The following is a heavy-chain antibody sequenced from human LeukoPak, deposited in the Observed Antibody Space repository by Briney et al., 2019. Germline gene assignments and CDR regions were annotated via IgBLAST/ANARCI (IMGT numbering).Heavy chain of an antibody. CDR3: ARGSGAITMVRGVSLGY. CDR2: MNPNSGNT. J-gene: IGHJ4*02. CDR1: GYTFTSYD. D-gene: IGHD3-10*01. Sequence: GASVKVSCKASGYTFTSYDINWVRQATGQGLEWMGWMNPNSGNTGYAQKFQDRVTITRNTSISTAYMDLSSLRSEDTAVYYCARGSGAITMVRGVSLGYWGQGTLVTVSS. V-gene: IGHV1-8*01.